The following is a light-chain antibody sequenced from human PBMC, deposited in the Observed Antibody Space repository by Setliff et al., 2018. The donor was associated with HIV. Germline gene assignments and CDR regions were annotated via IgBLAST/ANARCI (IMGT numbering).Light chain of an antibody. CDR3: CSYAGGSTYV. Sequence: QSALTQPASVSGSPGQSITISCTGTSSDVGRNNLVSWYQQHPGKAPKLMIYDVSKRPSGVSNRFSGSKSGNTASLTISGLQAEDEADYFCCSYAGGSTYVFGTGTKVTVL. CDR2: DVS. CDR1: SSDVGRNNL. V-gene: IGLV2-23*02. J-gene: IGLJ1*01.